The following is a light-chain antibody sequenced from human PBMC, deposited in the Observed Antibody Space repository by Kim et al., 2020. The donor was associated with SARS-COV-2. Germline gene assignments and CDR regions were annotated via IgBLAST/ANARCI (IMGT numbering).Light chain of an antibody. CDR1: QAISSW. V-gene: IGKV1-12*01. Sequence: DIQMTQSPSSVSGSVGDRVTITCRASQAISSWLAWYQQKPGKAPKLLIYGASSLQSGVPSRFSGSVSGTDFTLTISSLQPEDFATYYCQQANSFPLTFGGGTKLAI. J-gene: IGKJ4*01. CDR3: QQANSFPLT. CDR2: GAS.